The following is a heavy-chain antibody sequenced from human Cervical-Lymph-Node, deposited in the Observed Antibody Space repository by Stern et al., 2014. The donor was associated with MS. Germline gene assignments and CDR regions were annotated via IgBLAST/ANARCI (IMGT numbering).Heavy chain of an antibody. CDR3: ARDLYGDREFDY. Sequence: QVQLQESGPGLVKPSETLSLTCTVSGGSISSYYWSWIRQPPGKGLEWIGYIYYTGSTHYNPSLKSRVTISVDTSKNQFSLKLSSVTAADTAVYYCARDLYGDREFDYWGQGTLVTVSS. D-gene: IGHD4-17*01. CDR2: IYYTGST. J-gene: IGHJ4*02. V-gene: IGHV4-59*01. CDR1: GGSISSYY.